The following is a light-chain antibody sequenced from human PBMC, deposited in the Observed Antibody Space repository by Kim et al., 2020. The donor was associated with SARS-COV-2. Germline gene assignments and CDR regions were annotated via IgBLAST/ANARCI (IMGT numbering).Light chain of an antibody. V-gene: IGKV1-9*01. J-gene: IGKJ4*01. Sequence: ASVGHRPTLPSQASQGISSSLALYQQTPAKAPKLLLYAASPLRTGLPSTFRGSRSWTDFTLTLSCLQPEHFATYSCQQLNSYPLTFGGGTQV. CDR1: QGISSS. CDR2: AAS. CDR3: QQLNSYPLT.